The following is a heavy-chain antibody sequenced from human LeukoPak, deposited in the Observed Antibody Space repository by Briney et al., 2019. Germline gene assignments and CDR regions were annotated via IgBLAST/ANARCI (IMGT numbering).Heavy chain of an antibody. CDR1: GFTFSSYG. D-gene: IGHD3-16*02. CDR2: IRYDGSNK. CDR3: AKGPMITFGGVIVTPDY. V-gene: IGHV3-30*02. Sequence: GGSLRLSCAASGFTFSSYGMHWVRQALGKGLEWVAFIRYDGSNKYYADSVKGRFTISRDNSKNTLYLQMNSLRAEDTAVYYCAKGPMITFGGVIVTPDYWGQGTLVTVSS. J-gene: IGHJ4*02.